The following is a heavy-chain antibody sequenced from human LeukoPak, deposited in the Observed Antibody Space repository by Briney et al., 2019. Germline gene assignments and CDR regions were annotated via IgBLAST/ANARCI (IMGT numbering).Heavy chain of an antibody. D-gene: IGHD1-26*01. CDR3: ARAVGATPPSFDY. Sequence: SETLSLTCTVSGGSISSSSHCWGWIRQPPGKGLEWIGTIYYSGSTYYKPSLKSRVTISIDTSKNQFSLRLSSVTAADTAVYYCARAVGATPPSFDYWGQGTLVTVSS. CDR1: GGSISSSSHC. V-gene: IGHV4-39*07. J-gene: IGHJ4*02. CDR2: IYYSGST.